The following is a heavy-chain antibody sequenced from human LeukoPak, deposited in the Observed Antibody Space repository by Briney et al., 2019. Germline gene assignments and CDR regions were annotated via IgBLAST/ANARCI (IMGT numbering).Heavy chain of an antibody. CDR2: IIPIFGTA. Sequence: SSVKVSCKASGGTFSSYAISWVRQAPGQGLEWMGGIIPIFGTANYAQKFQGRVTITTDESTSTAYMELSSLRSEDTAVYYCAREGYDILTGFRLYYFDYWGQGTLVTVSS. CDR1: GGTFSSYA. CDR3: AREGYDILTGFRLYYFDY. V-gene: IGHV1-69*05. J-gene: IGHJ4*02. D-gene: IGHD3-9*01.